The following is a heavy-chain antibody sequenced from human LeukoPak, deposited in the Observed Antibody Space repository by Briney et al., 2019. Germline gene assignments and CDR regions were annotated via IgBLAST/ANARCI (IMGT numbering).Heavy chain of an antibody. J-gene: IGHJ6*02. V-gene: IGHV4-34*01. CDR1: GGSFSGYC. D-gene: IGHD2-2*01. Sequence: SETLSLTCAAYGGSFSGYCLSWVRQPPGKGLEWIGEINHSGSTNYNPSLKSRVTNSVDTSKNQFSLKLSSVTAADTAVYYCARDRGDCSRTSCLLYGMDVWGQGTTVTVSS. CDR3: ARDRGDCSRTSCLLYGMDV. CDR2: INHSGST.